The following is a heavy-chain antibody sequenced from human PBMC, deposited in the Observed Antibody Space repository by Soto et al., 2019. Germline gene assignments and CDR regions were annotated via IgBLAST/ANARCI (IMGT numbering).Heavy chain of an antibody. J-gene: IGHJ3*02. D-gene: IGHD6-13*01. V-gene: IGHV3-21*01. CDR1: GFTFSSYS. CDR3: GTETPTVLGYSFDM. Sequence: EVQLVESGGGLVQPGGSLRLSCAASGFTFSSYSMNWVRQAPGKGLEWVSSISSSSSYIYYADSAKGRFTISRDNAKKTLYLQMSCLTGEDTAVCYCGTETPTVLGYSFDMRRQGTTVTLSS. CDR2: ISSSSSYI.